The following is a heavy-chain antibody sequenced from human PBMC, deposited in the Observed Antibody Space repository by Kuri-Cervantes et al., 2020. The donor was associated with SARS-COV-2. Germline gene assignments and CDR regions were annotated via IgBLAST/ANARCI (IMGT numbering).Heavy chain of an antibody. CDR3: ARFFDY. Sequence: SETLSLTCAVSGYSISSGYYWGWIRQPPGKGLEWIGSIYHSGSTYYNPSLKSRVTISVDTSKNQFSLKLSSVTAADTAVYYSARFFDYWGQGTLVTVSS. CDR1: GYSISSGYY. J-gene: IGHJ4*02. V-gene: IGHV4-38-2*01. CDR2: IYHSGST.